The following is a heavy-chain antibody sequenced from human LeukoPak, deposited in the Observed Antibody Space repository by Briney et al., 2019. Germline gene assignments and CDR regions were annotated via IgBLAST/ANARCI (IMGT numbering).Heavy chain of an antibody. D-gene: IGHD1-1*01. V-gene: IGHV1-2*02. J-gene: IGHJ5*02. CDR2: INPNSGGT. Sequence: GASVKVSCKASGYTFTGYYMHWVRQAPGQGLEWMGWINPNSGGTKYAQKFQDRVTMTRDTSNSTAYMELNSLRSNDTAVYYCARDWNDGWFDPWGQGTLVTVSS. CDR3: ARDWNDGWFDP. CDR1: GYTFTGYY.